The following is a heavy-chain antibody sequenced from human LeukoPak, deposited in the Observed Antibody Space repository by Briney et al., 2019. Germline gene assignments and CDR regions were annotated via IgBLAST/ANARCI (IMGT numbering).Heavy chain of an antibody. D-gene: IGHD2-15*01. CDR3: ARRGLGSTYYFDY. Sequence: GGSLRLSCAASGFTFSSYGVHWVRQAPGKGLEWVAVIWYDGSNKYYADSVKGRFTISRDNSKNTLYLQMNSLRAEDTAVYYCARRGLGSTYYFDYWGQGTLVTVSS. J-gene: IGHJ4*02. CDR2: IWYDGSNK. V-gene: IGHV3-33*01. CDR1: GFTFSSYG.